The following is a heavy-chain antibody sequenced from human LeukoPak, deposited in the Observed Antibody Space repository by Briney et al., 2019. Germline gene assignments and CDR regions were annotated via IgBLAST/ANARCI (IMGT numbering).Heavy chain of an antibody. Sequence: SETLSLTCTVSGGSISSSSYYWGWIRQPPGKGLEWIGSIYYSGSTYYNPSLKSRVTISVDTSKNQFSLKLSSVTAADTAVYYCARRQFWSGYYHWGQGTLVTVSS. J-gene: IGHJ4*02. CDR2: IYYSGST. V-gene: IGHV4-39*07. CDR3: ARRQFWSGYYH. CDR1: GGSISSSSYY. D-gene: IGHD3-3*02.